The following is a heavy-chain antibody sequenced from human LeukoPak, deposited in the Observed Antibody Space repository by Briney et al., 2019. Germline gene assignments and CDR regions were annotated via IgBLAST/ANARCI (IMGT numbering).Heavy chain of an antibody. CDR1: GFTFSSYE. V-gene: IGHV3-48*03. Sequence: QPGGSLRLSCAASGFTFSSYEMNWVRQAPGKGLEWVSYISRSGSTIYYADSVKGRFTISRDNAKKSLYLQMNSLRAEDTAVYYCARDNCSGGRCHLHYYYYMDVWGKGTTVTISS. D-gene: IGHD2-15*01. CDR3: ARDNCSGGRCHLHYYYYMDV. CDR2: ISRSGSTI. J-gene: IGHJ6*03.